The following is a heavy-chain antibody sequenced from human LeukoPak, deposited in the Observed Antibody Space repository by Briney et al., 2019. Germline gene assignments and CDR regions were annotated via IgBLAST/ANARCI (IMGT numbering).Heavy chain of an antibody. CDR2: IYSGGST. Sequence: GGSLRLSCAASGFTVSSNYMSWVRQAPGKGLEWVSVIYSGGSTYYADSVKGRFTISRENSKNTLYLQMNSLRAEDTAVYYCARVEGYCSGGSCYFGYFDYWGQGTLVTVSS. CDR1: GFTVSSNY. D-gene: IGHD2-15*01. CDR3: ARVEGYCSGGSCYFGYFDY. J-gene: IGHJ4*02. V-gene: IGHV3-66*01.